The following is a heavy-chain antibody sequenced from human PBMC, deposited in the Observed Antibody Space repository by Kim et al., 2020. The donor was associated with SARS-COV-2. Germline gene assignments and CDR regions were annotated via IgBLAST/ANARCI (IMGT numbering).Heavy chain of an antibody. J-gene: IGHJ3*02. CDR3: ASDTYGSTWYHAFNI. V-gene: IGHV4-39*01. D-gene: IGHD6-13*01. Sequence: NPSLRSRVPILADTSKNQFSLKLTSVTAADTAVYYCASDTYGSTWYHAFNIWGQGTVVTVSS.